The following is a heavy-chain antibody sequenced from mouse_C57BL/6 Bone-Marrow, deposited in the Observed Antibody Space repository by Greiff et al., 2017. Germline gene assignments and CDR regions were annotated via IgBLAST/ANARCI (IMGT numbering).Heavy chain of an antibody. D-gene: IGHD1-1*01. CDR1: GYTFTDYY. V-gene: IGHV1-26*01. CDR2: INPNNGGT. Sequence: VQLQQSGPELVKPGASVKISCKASGYTFTDYYMNWVKQSHGKSLEWIGDINPNNGGTSYNQTFNGKATLTVDKSSSTAYMELRSLTSEDSAVYYCARLMGIYYYSSSPFDYWGQGTTLTVSS. CDR3: ARLMGIYYYSSSPFDY. J-gene: IGHJ2*01.